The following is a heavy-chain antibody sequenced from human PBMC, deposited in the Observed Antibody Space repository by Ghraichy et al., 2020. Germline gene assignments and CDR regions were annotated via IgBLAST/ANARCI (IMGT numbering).Heavy chain of an antibody. CDR1: NDSITSNY. D-gene: IGHD6-19*01. J-gene: IGHJ4*02. CDR3: ARESSGRYWGKIDY. CDR2: IYHSGRT. Sequence: LSLTCTVSNDSITSNYWSWIRQPPGKGLEWIGYIYHSGRTDFNPSLKSRLTMSIDTSKNQFSLKIFSMTAADTAVYYCARESSGRYWGKIDYWGQGTLVTVSS. V-gene: IGHV4-59*12.